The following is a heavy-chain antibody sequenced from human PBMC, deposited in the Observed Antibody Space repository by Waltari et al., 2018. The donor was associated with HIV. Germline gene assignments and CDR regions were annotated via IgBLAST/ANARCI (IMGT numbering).Heavy chain of an antibody. Sequence: QVQLQESGPGLVKPSGTLSLTCAVSGGSISSSNWWSWVRQPPGKGLEWIGEIYHSVSTNYNPSLKSRVTISVDKSKNQFSLKLSSVTAADTAVYYCARGKYYYGSGSYYAPYYYYGMDVWGQGTTVTVSS. V-gene: IGHV4-4*02. CDR1: GGSISSSNW. CDR3: ARGKYYYGSGSYYAPYYYYGMDV. D-gene: IGHD3-10*01. J-gene: IGHJ6*02. CDR2: IYHSVST.